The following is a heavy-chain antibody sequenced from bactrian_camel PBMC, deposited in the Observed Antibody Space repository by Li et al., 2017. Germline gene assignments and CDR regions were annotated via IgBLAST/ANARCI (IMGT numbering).Heavy chain of an antibody. CDR1: GYAYDSFC. V-gene: IGHV3S55*01. CDR3: AAEASVVCYTMPPYEYTY. J-gene: IGHJ4*01. D-gene: IGHD2*01. Sequence: RLSCVVSGYAYDSFCMGWFRQAPGRERETVAAIDTLGATNYAESVKGRFTLSRDNAKTTLYLQMNTLKPEDTAAYYCAAEASVVCYTMPPYEYTYRGQGTQVTVS. CDR2: IDTLGAT.